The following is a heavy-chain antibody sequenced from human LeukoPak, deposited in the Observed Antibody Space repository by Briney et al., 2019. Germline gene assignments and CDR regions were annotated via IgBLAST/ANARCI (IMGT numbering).Heavy chain of an antibody. CDR2: INNPGST. Sequence: PETLSLTCAVYGGSFSGYYWSWVRQSPGKGLEWIGEINNPGSTKYNPSLKSRVTISVDTSKNQFSLKVSSVTAADTAVYYCARGDPSSGITYWGRGTLVTVSS. CDR3: ARGDPSSGITY. CDR1: GGSFSGYY. J-gene: IGHJ4*02. V-gene: IGHV4-34*01. D-gene: IGHD1-26*01.